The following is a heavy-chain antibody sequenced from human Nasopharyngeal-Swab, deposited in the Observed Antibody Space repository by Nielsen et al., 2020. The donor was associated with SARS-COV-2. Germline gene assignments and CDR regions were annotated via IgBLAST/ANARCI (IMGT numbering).Heavy chain of an antibody. D-gene: IGHD2-15*01. CDR1: GFTFSSYG. V-gene: IGHV3-30*19. Sequence: GGSLRLSCAASGFTFSSYGMHWVRQAPGKGLEWVAVIWYDGSNKYYADSVKGRFTISRDNSKNTLYLQMNSLRAEDTAVYYCARDMDCSGGSCSSNYYYYGMDVWGQGTTVTVSS. CDR3: ARDMDCSGGSCSSNYYYYGMDV. CDR2: IWYDGSNK. J-gene: IGHJ6*02.